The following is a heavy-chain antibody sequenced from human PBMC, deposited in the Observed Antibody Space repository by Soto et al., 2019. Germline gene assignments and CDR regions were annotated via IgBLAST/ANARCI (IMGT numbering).Heavy chain of an antibody. V-gene: IGHV4-31*03. J-gene: IGHJ4*02. Sequence: PSETLSLTCTVSGGSISSGGYYWNWIRQRPGKGLEWIGRIYYSGSTYYNPSLKSRVTISVDTSKNQFSLKLSSVTAADAAVYYCARNDDSSGYYYYFHYWGLGTLVTVSS. CDR3: ARNDDSSGYYYYFHY. D-gene: IGHD3-22*01. CDR1: GGSISSGGYY. CDR2: IYYSGST.